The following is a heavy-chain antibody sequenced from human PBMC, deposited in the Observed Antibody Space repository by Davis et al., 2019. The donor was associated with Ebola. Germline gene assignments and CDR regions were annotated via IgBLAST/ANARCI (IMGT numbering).Heavy chain of an antibody. J-gene: IGHJ4*02. Sequence: GSLRLSCTVSGGSISSYYWSWIRQPPGKGLEWIGYIYYSGSTNYNPSLKSRVTISVDMSKNQFSLKLSSVTAADTAVYYCASLSSSWFYFDYWGQGTLVTVSS. CDR2: IYYSGST. CDR1: GGSISSYY. CDR3: ASLSSSWFYFDY. D-gene: IGHD6-13*01. V-gene: IGHV4-59*08.